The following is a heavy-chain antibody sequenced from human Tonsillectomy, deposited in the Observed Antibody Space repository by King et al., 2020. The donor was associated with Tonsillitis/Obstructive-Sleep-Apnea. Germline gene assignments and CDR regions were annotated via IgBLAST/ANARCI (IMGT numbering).Heavy chain of an antibody. J-gene: IGHJ4*02. V-gene: IGHV4-34*01. CDR2: INHSGSS. CDR3: AGSTMFGVVITPLYFDF. D-gene: IGHD3-3*01. Sequence: VQLQQWGAGLLKPSETLSLTCAVYGGSFSGYYWSWIRQPPGKGLEWIGEINHSGSSNYNPSLKSRVTISVDTSKNQFSLNLSSLTAADTAVYYCAGSTMFGVVITPLYFDFWGQGTLVTVSS. CDR1: GGSFSGYY.